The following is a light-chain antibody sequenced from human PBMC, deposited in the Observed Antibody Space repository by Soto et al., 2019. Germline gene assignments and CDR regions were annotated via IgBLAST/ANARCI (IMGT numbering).Light chain of an antibody. Sequence: VVTQPPSASGTPGQRVTISCSGSSSNIGSNTVNWYQQLPGTAPKLLIYSNNQRPSGVPDRFSGSKSGTSASLAISGLQSEEEADYYCAAWDDSLNGVVFGGGTKVTVL. J-gene: IGLJ2*01. CDR3: AAWDDSLNGVV. CDR2: SNN. V-gene: IGLV1-44*01. CDR1: SSNIGSNT.